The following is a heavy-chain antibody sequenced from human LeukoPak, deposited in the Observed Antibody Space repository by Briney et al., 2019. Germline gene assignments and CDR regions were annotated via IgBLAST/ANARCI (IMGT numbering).Heavy chain of an antibody. J-gene: IGHJ4*02. D-gene: IGHD6-19*01. CDR2: IIPIFGTA. Sequence: SVQVSCQASGGTFSSYAISWVRQAPGQGLEWMGGIIPIFGTANYAQKFQGRVTITADESTSTAYMELSSLRSGDTAVYYCARTPSIAVAGYFDYWGQGTLVTVSS. V-gene: IGHV1-69*13. CDR1: GGTFSSYA. CDR3: ARTPSIAVAGYFDY.